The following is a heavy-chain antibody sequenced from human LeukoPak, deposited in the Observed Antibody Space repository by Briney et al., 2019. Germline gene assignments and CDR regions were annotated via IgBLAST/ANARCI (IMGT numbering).Heavy chain of an antibody. Sequence: SVNVSFKASGGTFSSYAFSWVRQAPGQGLEWMGGIIPIVGTTNYAQMFQGRVTITADESTSTAYMELSSLRSEDTAVYYCARGGYYYDSSGYTHLPDYWGQGTLVTVSA. CDR2: IIPIVGTT. D-gene: IGHD3-22*01. CDR1: GGTFSSYA. V-gene: IGHV1-69*13. J-gene: IGHJ4*02. CDR3: ARGGYYYDSSGYTHLPDY.